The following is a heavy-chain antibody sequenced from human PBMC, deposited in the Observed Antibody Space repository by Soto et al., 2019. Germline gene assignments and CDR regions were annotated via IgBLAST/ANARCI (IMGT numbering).Heavy chain of an antibody. CDR1: GGSFSGYY. CDR3: ARAYSSGWSLLDY. D-gene: IGHD6-19*01. V-gene: IGHV4-34*01. CDR2: INHSGST. J-gene: IGHJ4*02. Sequence: SETLSLTCAVYGGSFSGYYWSWIRQPPGKGLEWIGEINHSGSTNYNPSLKSRVTISVDTSKNQFSLKLSSVTAADRAVYYCARAYSSGWSLLDYWGQGTLVTVSS.